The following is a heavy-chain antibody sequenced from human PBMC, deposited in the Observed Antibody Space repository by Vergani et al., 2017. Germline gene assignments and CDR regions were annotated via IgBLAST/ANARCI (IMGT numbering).Heavy chain of an antibody. CDR2: ISSSSSYI. Sequence: DVHLAESGGGFFQPGGSLRLSCSASGFSFNSYWMHWVRQAPGKGLEWVSSISSSSSYIYYADSVKGRFTISRDNAKNSLYLQMNSLRAEDTAVYYCARAGGIAARQGFDYWGQGTLVTVSS. CDR1: GFSFNSYW. D-gene: IGHD6-6*01. J-gene: IGHJ4*02. V-gene: IGHV3-21*01. CDR3: ARAGGIAARQGFDY.